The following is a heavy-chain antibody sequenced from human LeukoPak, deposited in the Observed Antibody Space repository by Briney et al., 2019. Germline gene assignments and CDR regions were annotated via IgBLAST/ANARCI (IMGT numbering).Heavy chain of an antibody. CDR1: GYRFTSFW. CDR2: IYPGDSDT. Sequence: GESLKISCKGSGYRFTSFWVGWVRQMPGKGLDWMGIIYPGDSDTRYSPSFQGQVTISADRSISTAYLQWSSLKASDTAMYYCAFMGRGVNGAFDIWGQGTMVTVSS. V-gene: IGHV5-51*01. J-gene: IGHJ3*02. CDR3: AFMGRGVNGAFDI. D-gene: IGHD3-10*01.